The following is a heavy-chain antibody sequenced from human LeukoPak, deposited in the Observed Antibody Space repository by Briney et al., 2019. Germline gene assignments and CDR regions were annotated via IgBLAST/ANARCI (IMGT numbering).Heavy chain of an antibody. CDR2: ISAYNGNT. D-gene: IGHD6-19*01. V-gene: IGHV1-18*01. Sequence: GSVKVSCKASGYTFTSYGISWVRHAPGQGLEWMGWISAYNGNTNYAQKLQGRVTMTTDTSTSTAYMELRSLRSDDTAVYYCAREGSSGWYVDYWGQGTLVTVSS. CDR3: AREGSSGWYVDY. CDR1: GYTFTSYG. J-gene: IGHJ4*02.